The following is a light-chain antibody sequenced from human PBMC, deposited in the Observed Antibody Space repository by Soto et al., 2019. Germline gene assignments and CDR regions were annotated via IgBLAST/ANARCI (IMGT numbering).Light chain of an antibody. Sequence: DIQMTQSPSTLSASVGDRVTITCRASQSIRSWLAWYQQRPGKAPKLLIYKASSLESGVPSTFSGSGSETEFTLTISSLQPDDFATYFCQQYSIYPWTFGQGTTVDVK. J-gene: IGKJ1*01. CDR3: QQYSIYPWT. CDR1: QSIRSW. V-gene: IGKV1-5*03. CDR2: KAS.